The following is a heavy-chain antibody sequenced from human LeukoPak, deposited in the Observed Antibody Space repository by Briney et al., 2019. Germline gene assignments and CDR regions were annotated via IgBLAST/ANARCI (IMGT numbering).Heavy chain of an antibody. J-gene: IGHJ6*02. D-gene: IGHD6-19*01. CDR2: INTNTGNP. CDR1: GYTFTTSG. Sequence: ASVKVSCKASGYTFTTSGISWVRQAPGQGLEWMGWINTNTGNPTYAQGFTGRFVFSLDTSVSTAYLQISSLKAEDTAVYYCASSRSVAGTMGYYYYGMDVWGQGTTVTVSS. V-gene: IGHV7-4-1*02. CDR3: ASSRSVAGTMGYYYYGMDV.